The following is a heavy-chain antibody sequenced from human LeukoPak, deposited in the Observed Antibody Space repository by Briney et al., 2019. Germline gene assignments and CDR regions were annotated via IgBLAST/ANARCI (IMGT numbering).Heavy chain of an antibody. D-gene: IGHD2-2*01. Sequence: GGSLRLSCAASGFTFDDHAMHWVRQAPGKGLEWISLISWDGGTTYYADSVKGRFTISRDNSKNSVYLQMNSLRPEDTAVYYCAKRGSTIRYFDYWGQGTLVTVSS. CDR1: GFTFDDHA. CDR2: ISWDGGTT. J-gene: IGHJ4*02. CDR3: AKRGSTIRYFDY. V-gene: IGHV3-43D*03.